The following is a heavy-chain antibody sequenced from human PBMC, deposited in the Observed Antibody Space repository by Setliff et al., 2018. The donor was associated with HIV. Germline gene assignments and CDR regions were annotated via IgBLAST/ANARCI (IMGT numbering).Heavy chain of an antibody. CDR1: GGSISSYY. Sequence: LSLTCTVSGGSISSYYWSWIRQPAGKGLEWIGRIYTSGSTNYNPSLKSRVTMSVDTSKTQFSLNLTSVTAADTAVYYCARDLYYGSGSYRDYYYYMDVWGKGTTVTVSS. V-gene: IGHV4-4*07. CDR3: ARDLYYGSGSYRDYYYYMDV. J-gene: IGHJ6*03. CDR2: IYTSGST. D-gene: IGHD3-10*01.